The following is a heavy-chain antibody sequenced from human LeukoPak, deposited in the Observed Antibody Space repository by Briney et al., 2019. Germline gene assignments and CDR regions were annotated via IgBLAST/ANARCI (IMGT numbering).Heavy chain of an antibody. CDR2: IYTSGGT. CDR3: ASAYTYASRFVY. V-gene: IGHV4-4*07. Sequence: SETLSLTCTVSGGSISSYYWSWIRQPAGKGLEWIGRIYTSGGTNYNPSLKSRVTISEDTSRNQFSLKLSSVTAADTAVYYCASAYTYASRFVYWGQGTLVTVSS. J-gene: IGHJ4*02. CDR1: GGSISSYY. D-gene: IGHD5-18*01.